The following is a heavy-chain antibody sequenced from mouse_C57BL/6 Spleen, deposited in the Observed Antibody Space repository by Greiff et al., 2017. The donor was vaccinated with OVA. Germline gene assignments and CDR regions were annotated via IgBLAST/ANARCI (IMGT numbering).Heavy chain of an antibody. Sequence: VQLQQSGAELVRPGASVKLSCTASGFNFKDYYMHWVKQRPEQGLEWIGRIDPEDGDTEYAPKFQGKATMTADTSSNTAYLQLSSLTSEDTAVYYGTTDITTVPYFDYWGQGTTRTVSS. CDR2: IDPEDGDT. CDR1: GFNFKDYY. D-gene: IGHD1-1*01. V-gene: IGHV14-1*01. J-gene: IGHJ2*01. CDR3: TTDITTVPYFDY.